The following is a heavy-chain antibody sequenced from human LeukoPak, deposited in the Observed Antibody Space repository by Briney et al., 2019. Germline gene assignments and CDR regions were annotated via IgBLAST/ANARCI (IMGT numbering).Heavy chain of an antibody. CDR2: INPNSGGT. V-gene: IGHV1-2*02. Sequence: GASVKVSCKASGYTFTSYGISWVRQAPGQGLEWMGWINPNSGGTNYAQKFQGRVTMTRDTSISTAYMELSRLRSDDTAVYYCARTLYSGSYSDYWGQGTTVTVSS. CDR3: ARTLYSGSYSDY. J-gene: IGHJ4*03. D-gene: IGHD1-26*01. CDR1: GYTFTSYG.